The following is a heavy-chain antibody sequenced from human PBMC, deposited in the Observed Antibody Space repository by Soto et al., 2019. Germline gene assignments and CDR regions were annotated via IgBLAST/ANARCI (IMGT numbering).Heavy chain of an antibody. CDR1: GASIASSSYY. V-gene: IGHV4-39*01. D-gene: IGHD4-4*01. CDR3: ARHEYSDFYFDY. J-gene: IGHJ4*02. Sequence: TSEPLSLTCTVSGASIASSSYYWAWIRQPPGKGLEWVGSIYYSGTTSYNPSLKSRVTISIDTSQSQFSLKLRSVSAADAAVYYCARHEYSDFYFDYWGQGTPVTVSS. CDR2: IYYSGTT.